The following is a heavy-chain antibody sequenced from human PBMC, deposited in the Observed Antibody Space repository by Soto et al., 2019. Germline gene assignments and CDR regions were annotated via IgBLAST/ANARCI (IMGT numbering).Heavy chain of an antibody. CDR2: INAGNGNT. V-gene: IGHV1-3*01. CDR3: AREGSGWYGRFDFDY. J-gene: IGHJ4*02. CDR1: GYTFTNYY. Sequence: ASVKVSCKESGYTFTNYYMHWVRQAPGQRLEWMGWINAGNGNTKYSQKFQGRVTITRDTSASTAYMELSSLRSEDTAVYYCAREGSGWYGRFDFDYWGQGTLVNVSS. D-gene: IGHD6-19*01.